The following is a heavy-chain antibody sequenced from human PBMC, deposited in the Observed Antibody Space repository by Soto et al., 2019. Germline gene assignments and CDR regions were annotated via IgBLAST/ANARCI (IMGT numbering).Heavy chain of an antibody. Sequence: GGSLRLSCAASGFPFSFYSMNWVRQAPEKGLEWISYITSTSSAINYADSVRGRFTISRDNAMRSLFLHMNSLRDEDTAVYYCARDGKGAAYTHGPYYFDYWGQGALVTVSS. CDR1: GFPFSFYS. D-gene: IGHD1-1*01. CDR2: ITSTSSAI. CDR3: ARDGKGAAYTHGPYYFDY. V-gene: IGHV3-48*02. J-gene: IGHJ4*02.